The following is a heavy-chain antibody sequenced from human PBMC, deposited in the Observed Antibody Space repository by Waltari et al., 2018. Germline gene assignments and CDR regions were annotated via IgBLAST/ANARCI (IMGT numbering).Heavy chain of an antibody. CDR3: ATPYGSGTNFDY. CDR1: GGSIKHPNHY. Sequence: QLQLQESGPGLVKPSGTLSLACAVSGGSIKHPNHYWGWVRQPPGKGLEFIGSVYYTGNTYYNPSLMRRVTISVDTSKNKFSLRLTSVTAADTAVYYCATPYGSGTNFDYWGQGTLVTVSS. J-gene: IGHJ4*02. V-gene: IGHV4-39*01. D-gene: IGHD3-10*01. CDR2: VYYTGNT.